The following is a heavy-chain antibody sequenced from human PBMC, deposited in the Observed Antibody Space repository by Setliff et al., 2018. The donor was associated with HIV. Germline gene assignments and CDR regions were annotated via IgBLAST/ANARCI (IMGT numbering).Heavy chain of an antibody. CDR1: GFTFSSYW. V-gene: IGHV3-7*01. Sequence: GGSLRLSCAASGFTFSSYWMSWVRQAPGKGLEWVANIKQDGSEKYYVDSVKGRFTISRDISKNTLYLQMNSLRAEDTAVYYCAKDFGNTGVFDDWGQGTLVTVSS. D-gene: IGHD2-8*02. CDR2: IKQDGSEK. CDR3: AKDFGNTGVFDD. J-gene: IGHJ4*02.